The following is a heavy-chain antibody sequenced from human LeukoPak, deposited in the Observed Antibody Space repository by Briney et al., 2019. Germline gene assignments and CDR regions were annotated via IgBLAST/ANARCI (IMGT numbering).Heavy chain of an antibody. CDR2: INPNSGGT. J-gene: IGHJ4*02. CDR1: RYTFTGYY. Sequence: ASVKVSCKASRYTFTGYYMHWVRQAPGQGLEWMGWINPNSGGTNYAQKFQGRVTMTRDTSISTAYMELSRLRSDDTAVYYCARDLIVVVAALDYWGQGTLVTVSS. V-gene: IGHV1-2*02. D-gene: IGHD2-15*01. CDR3: ARDLIVVVAALDY.